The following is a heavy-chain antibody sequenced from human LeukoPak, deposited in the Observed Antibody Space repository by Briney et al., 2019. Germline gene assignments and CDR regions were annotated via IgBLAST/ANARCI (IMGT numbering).Heavy chain of an antibody. D-gene: IGHD1-1*01. J-gene: IGHJ3*02. CDR2: IRSKANSYAT. V-gene: IGHV3-73*01. CDR3: TRSWTTDAFDI. CDR1: GFTFSGPA. Sequence: GGSLKLSCAASGFTFSGPAMHWVRQASGKGLEWVGRIRSKANSYATAYAASVKGRFTISRDDSKNTAYLQMNSLKTEDTAVYYCTRSWTTDAFDIWGQGTMVTVSS.